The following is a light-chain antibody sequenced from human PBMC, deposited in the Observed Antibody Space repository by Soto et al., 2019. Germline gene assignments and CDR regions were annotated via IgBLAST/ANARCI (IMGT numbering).Light chain of an antibody. V-gene: IGKV3-20*01. J-gene: IGKJ4*01. Sequence: EIVLTQSPGTLSLSPGERAALSCRASQSVGNNFLVWYQQKPGQSPRLLIYHASNRATGIPDRFSGTASGTDFTLTSSRLEPEDVAVYYCHQYASSPLTFGGGTKVEIK. CDR2: HAS. CDR3: HQYASSPLT. CDR1: QSVGNNF.